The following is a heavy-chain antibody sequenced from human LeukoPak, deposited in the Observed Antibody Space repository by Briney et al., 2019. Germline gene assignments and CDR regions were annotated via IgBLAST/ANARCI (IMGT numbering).Heavy chain of an antibody. CDR3: AREADTVLIRAFDY. CDR2: ISTYNGNT. V-gene: IGHV1-18*01. Sequence: ASVKVSCKASGYKFTTYSITWLRQAPGQGLEWMGRISTYNGNTEYVQKFQGRVTMTTDTSTNTAHMELGTLSSDDTAVYYCAREADTVLIRAFDYWGQGTLVTVSS. CDR1: GYKFTTYS. D-gene: IGHD5-18*01. J-gene: IGHJ4*02.